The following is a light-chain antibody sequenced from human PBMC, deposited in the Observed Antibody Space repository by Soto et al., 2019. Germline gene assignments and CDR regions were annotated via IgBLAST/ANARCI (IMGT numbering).Light chain of an antibody. CDR2: DVS. Sequence: QSALTQPASVSGSPGQSITISCTGTSSDVGGYNYVSWYQQHPGKAPKLMIYDVSNRPPGVSNRFSGSKSGNMASLTISGLQAEDEADYYCSSYTSSSTRVFGGGTKLTVL. V-gene: IGLV2-14*01. CDR3: SSYTSSSTRV. CDR1: SSDVGGYNY. J-gene: IGLJ2*01.